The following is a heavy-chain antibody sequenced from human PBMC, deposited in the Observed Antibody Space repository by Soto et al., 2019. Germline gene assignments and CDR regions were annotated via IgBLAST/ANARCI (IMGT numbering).Heavy chain of an antibody. CDR2: IYYSATT. Sequence: SDTLSLTCTVSGGSISSFYYYWSWIRQPPGKGLEWIGYIYYSATTYYNPSLKSRLTISIDTSKNQFSLKLSSVTAADTAVYFCARGFRGVYFDFWGQGTLVTVSS. J-gene: IGHJ4*02. CDR3: ARGFRGVYFDF. D-gene: IGHD3-10*01. CDR1: GGSISSFYYY. V-gene: IGHV4-30-4*02.